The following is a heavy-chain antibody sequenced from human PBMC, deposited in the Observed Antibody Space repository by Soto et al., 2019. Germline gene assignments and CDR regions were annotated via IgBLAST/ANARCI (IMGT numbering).Heavy chain of an antibody. D-gene: IGHD5-12*01. J-gene: IGHJ2*01. V-gene: IGHV3-23*01. CDR2: VSGGDGST. CDR3: TKQGYYWYFDI. Sequence: GGSLRLSCAASGFTFSTYTMHWVRQAPGKGLEWVSGVSGGDGSTYYADSLKGRFSISRDNAKNTVDLEINSLTAEDTAVYYCTKQGYYWYFDIWGRGNLVTVSS. CDR1: GFTFSTYT.